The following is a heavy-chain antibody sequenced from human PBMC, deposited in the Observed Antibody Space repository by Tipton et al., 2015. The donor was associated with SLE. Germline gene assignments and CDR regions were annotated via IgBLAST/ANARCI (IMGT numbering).Heavy chain of an antibody. J-gene: IGHJ4*02. CDR3: ARQVASFDY. D-gene: IGHD5-12*01. CDR2: IFYSGST. Sequence: TLSLTCTVSGDSISSRSYHWGWIRQPPGQGLEWIGSIFYSGSTSYNPSLQSRVTISVDTSKNQFPLKLNSVTASDTAVYYCARQVASFDYRGQGTLVTVSS. CDR1: GDSISSRSYH. V-gene: IGHV4-39*01.